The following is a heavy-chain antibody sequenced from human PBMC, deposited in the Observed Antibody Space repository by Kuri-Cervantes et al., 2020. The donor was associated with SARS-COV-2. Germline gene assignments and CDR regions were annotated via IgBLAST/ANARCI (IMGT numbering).Heavy chain of an antibody. CDR2: VNPSGST. J-gene: IGHJ6*03. CDR1: GGSISSSSYY. CDR3: ARGHTLSGRCRGNNAYEYRTYYYYYVDV. D-gene: IGHD6-6*01. Sequence: SETLSLTCTVSGGSISSSSYYWGWIRQPPGKGLEWIGEVNPSGSTKYNPSLKSRATISVEMSTNQFSLKLRSVSAADTAVYYCARGHTLSGRCRGNNAYEYRTYYYYYVDVWGTGITVTVSS. V-gene: IGHV4-39*07.